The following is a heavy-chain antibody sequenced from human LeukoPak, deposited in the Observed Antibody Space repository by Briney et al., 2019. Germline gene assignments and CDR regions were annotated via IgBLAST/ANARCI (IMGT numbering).Heavy chain of an antibody. V-gene: IGHV3-9*01. CDR3: AKDIIWAGVRGVGYGMDV. D-gene: IGHD3-10*01. Sequence: PGGSLRLSCAASGFTFDDYAMHWVRQAPGKGLEWVSGISWNSGSIGYADSVKGRFTISRDNAKNSLYLQMNSLRAEDTVLYYCAKDIIWAGVRGVGYGMDVWGQGTTVTVSS. CDR2: ISWNSGSI. CDR1: GFTFDDYA. J-gene: IGHJ6*02.